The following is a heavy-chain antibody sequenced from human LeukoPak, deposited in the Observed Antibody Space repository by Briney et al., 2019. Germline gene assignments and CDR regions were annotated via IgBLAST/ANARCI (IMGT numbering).Heavy chain of an antibody. D-gene: IGHD2-2*01. CDR3: GRGSSEGADY. CDR2: MHHSGST. V-gene: IGHV4-38-2*02. J-gene: IGHJ4*02. CDR1: GYSIWSNYY. Sequence: SETLSLTCTVSGYSIWSNYYWGWIRQPPGKGLEWIGSMHHSGSTYYNPSLKSRVTISVDTSKNQFSLKLSSVTAADTAVYYCGRGSSEGADYWGQGTLVTVSS.